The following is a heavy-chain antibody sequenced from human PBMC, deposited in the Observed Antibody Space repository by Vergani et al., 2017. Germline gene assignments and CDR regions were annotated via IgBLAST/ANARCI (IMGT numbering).Heavy chain of an antibody. CDR1: GFTVSSNY. D-gene: IGHD4-23*01. J-gene: IGHJ3*02. CDR3: AKRRDYGGIDAFDI. Sequence: VQLVESGGGLVKPGGSLRLSCAASGFTVSSNYMSWVRQAPGKGLEWVSVIYSGGSTYYADSVKGRFTISRDNSKNTLYLQMNSLRAEDTAVYYCAKRRDYGGIDAFDIWGQGTMVTVSS. CDR2: IYSGGST. V-gene: IGHV3-66*04.